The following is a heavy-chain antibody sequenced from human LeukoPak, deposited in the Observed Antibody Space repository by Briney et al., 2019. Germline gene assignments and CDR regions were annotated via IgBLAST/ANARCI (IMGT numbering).Heavy chain of an antibody. D-gene: IGHD2-21*02. J-gene: IGHJ4*02. V-gene: IGHV3-23*01. CDR2: ISGSGGST. CDR1: GFTFSSYG. Sequence: GGSLRLSCAASGFTFSSYGMSWVRQAPGKGLEWVSAISGSGGSTYYADSVKGRFTISRDNSKNTLYLQMNSLRAEDTAVYYCARVKGVVTAILDYWGQGTLVTVSS. CDR3: ARVKGVVTAILDY.